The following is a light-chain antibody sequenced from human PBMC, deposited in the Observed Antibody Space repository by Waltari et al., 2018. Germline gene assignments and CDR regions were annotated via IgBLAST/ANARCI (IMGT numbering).Light chain of an antibody. CDR1: QSVSNNY. J-gene: IGKJ4*01. CDR2: GAS. V-gene: IGKV3-20*01. Sequence: EVVLTQSPGTVSLSPGERATLSCRASQSVSNNYLAWYQQKPGQAPRLLIFGASSRASGIPERFSGSGSETDFTLTISRLEPEDVGVYYCQQFGSPRTFGGGTKVDIK. CDR3: QQFGSPRT.